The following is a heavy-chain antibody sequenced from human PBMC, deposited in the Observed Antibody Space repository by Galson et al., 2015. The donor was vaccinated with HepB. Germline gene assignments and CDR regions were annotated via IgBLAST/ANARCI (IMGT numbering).Heavy chain of an antibody. CDR2: ISSSGSTI. J-gene: IGHJ6*02. Sequence: SLRLSCAASGFTFSDYYMSWIRQAPGKGLEWVSYISSSGSTIYYADSVKGRFTISRGNAKNSLYLQMNSLRAEDTAEYYCARFYGDYAPAYGMAVWGQGPTVTVSS. D-gene: IGHD4-17*01. CDR3: ARFYGDYAPAYGMAV. V-gene: IGHV3-11*01. CDR1: GFTFSDYY.